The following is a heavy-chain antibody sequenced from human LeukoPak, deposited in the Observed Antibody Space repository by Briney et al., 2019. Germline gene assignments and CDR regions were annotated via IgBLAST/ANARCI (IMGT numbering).Heavy chain of an antibody. CDR1: GFTFSSYA. Sequence: GGSLRLSCAASGFTFSSYAMSWVRQAPGKGLEWVSAISGSGGSTYYADSVKGRFTISRDNSKNTLYLQMNSLRAKDTAVYYCAKDRGSSGFYNYWGQGTLVTVSS. V-gene: IGHV3-23*01. CDR2: ISGSGGST. J-gene: IGHJ4*02. CDR3: AKDRGSSGFYNY. D-gene: IGHD6-19*01.